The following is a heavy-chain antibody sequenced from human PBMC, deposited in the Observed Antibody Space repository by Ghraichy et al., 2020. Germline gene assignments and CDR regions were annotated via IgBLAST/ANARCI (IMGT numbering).Heavy chain of an antibody. CDR1: GGSISSYY. J-gene: IGHJ2*01. CDR2: IYYSGST. CDR3: ARLRAAPSPPDWYFDL. Sequence: SETLSLTCTVSGGSISSYYWSWIRQPPGKGLEWIGYIYYSGSTNYNPSLKSRVTISVDTSKNQFSLKLSSVTAADTAVYYCARLRAAPSPPDWYFDLWGRGTLVTVSS. D-gene: IGHD6-6*01. V-gene: IGHV4-59*08.